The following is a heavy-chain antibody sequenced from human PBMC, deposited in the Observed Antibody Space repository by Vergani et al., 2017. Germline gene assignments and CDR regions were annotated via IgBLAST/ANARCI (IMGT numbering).Heavy chain of an antibody. D-gene: IGHD6-19*01. V-gene: IGHV1-46*01. CDR1: GYTFTSYY. CDR2: INPSGGST. Sequence: QVQLVQSGAEVKKPGASVKVSCKASGYTFTSYYMHWVRQAPGQGLEWMGIINPSGGSTSYAQKFQGRVTMTRDTSISTAYMELSRLRSDDTAVYYCARVRFVGSGRYYFDYWGQGTLVTVSS. CDR3: ARVRFVGSGRYYFDY. J-gene: IGHJ4*02.